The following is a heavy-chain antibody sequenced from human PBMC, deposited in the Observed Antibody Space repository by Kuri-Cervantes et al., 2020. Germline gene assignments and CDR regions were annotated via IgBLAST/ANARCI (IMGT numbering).Heavy chain of an antibody. D-gene: IGHD6-19*01. CDR3: ARGSIDWYTYYFDF. V-gene: IGHV3-7*01. CDR2: INQDGNEK. CDR1: GFTFSDYY. Sequence: GESLKISCAASGFTFSDYYMSWIRQAPGQGLQWVANINQDGNEKYYVDSMKGRFTISRDNVKNSLYLQMNSLRAEDTAVYYCARGSIDWYTYYFDFWGQGTLVTVSS. J-gene: IGHJ4*02.